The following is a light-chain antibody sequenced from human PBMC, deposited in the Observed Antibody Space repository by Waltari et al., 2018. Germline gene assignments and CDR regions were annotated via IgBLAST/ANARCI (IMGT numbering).Light chain of an antibody. J-gene: IGLJ2*01. Sequence: QSALTQPASVSGSPGQSITISCTGTSSAVGSYNLVSWYHQHPGKAPNLMIYEVSKRPSGVSNRFSGSKSGNTASLTISGLQAEDEADYYCCSYAGSSTVVFGGGTKLTVL. CDR1: SSAVGSYNL. CDR2: EVS. CDR3: CSYAGSSTVV. V-gene: IGLV2-23*02.